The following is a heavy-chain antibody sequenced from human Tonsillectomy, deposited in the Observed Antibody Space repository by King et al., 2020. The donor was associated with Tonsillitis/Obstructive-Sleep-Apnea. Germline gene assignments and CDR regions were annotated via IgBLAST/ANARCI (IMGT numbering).Heavy chain of an antibody. CDR3: AHRVGYETPLDY. V-gene: IGHV2-5*02. J-gene: IGHJ4*02. Sequence: TLKESGPTLVKPTQTLTLTCTFSGFSLSTSGVGVGWILQPPGKALEWLALIYWDDDKRYSPSLKSRLTITKDTSKNQVVLTMTNMDPVDTATYYCAHRVGYETPLDYWAQGTLVTVSS. CDR1: GFSLSTSGVG. D-gene: IGHD5-12*01. CDR2: IYWDDDK.